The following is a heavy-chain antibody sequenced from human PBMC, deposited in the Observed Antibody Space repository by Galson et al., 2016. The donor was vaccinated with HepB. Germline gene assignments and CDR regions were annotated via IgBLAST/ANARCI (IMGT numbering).Heavy chain of an antibody. Sequence: SLRLSCAASGFTFDDYAMHRVRQAPGKGLEWVSGISWNSGSIGYADSVKGRFTISRDNAKNSLYLQMNSLGAEDTALYYCAKDIRGSSWVLDYWGQGTLVTVSS. J-gene: IGHJ4*02. D-gene: IGHD6-13*01. CDR3: AKDIRGSSWVLDY. V-gene: IGHV3-9*01. CDR2: ISWNSGSI. CDR1: GFTFDDYA.